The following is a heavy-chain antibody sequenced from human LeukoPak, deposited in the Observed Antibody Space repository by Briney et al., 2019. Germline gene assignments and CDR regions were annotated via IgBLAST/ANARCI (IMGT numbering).Heavy chain of an antibody. V-gene: IGHV1-2*02. D-gene: IGHD3-3*01. Sequence: ASVKVSCKASGYTFTGYYMHWVRQAPGQGLEWMGWINPNSGGTNYAQKFQGRVTMTRDTSISTAYMELSRLRSDDTAVYYCARVPPPTIFGVVSDYWGQGTLVTVSS. J-gene: IGHJ4*02. CDR1: GYTFTGYY. CDR2: INPNSGGT. CDR3: ARVPPPTIFGVVSDY.